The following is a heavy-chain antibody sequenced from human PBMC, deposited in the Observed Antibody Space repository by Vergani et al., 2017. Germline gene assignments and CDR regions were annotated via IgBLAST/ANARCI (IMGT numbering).Heavy chain of an antibody. D-gene: IGHD6-19*01. CDR1: GAAIKDFY. J-gene: IGHJ4*02. CDR3: ARVREGGGWAFDY. Sequence: QVQLQESGPGLVKPSETLSLTCTVSGAAIKDFYWSWFRQPPGKGLEWIGYVYYSGSTYYNPSLKSRVTISADTSKNLFSLNVSSVTAADTAVYYCARVREGGGWAFDYWGQGTLVTVSS. CDR2: VYYSGST. V-gene: IGHV4-59*08.